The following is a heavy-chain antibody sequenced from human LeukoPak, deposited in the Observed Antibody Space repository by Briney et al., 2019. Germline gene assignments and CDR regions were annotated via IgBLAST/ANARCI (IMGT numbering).Heavy chain of an antibody. J-gene: IGHJ4*02. V-gene: IGHV5-51*01. Sequence: GESLKISCKGSGYSFTSYWIGWVRQMPGKGLEWMGIIYPGDSDTRYSPSFQGQVTISADKSISTAYLQWSSLKASDTAMYYCARLSDYDILTGYPDYWGQGTLVTVSS. CDR2: IYPGDSDT. CDR3: ARLSDYDILTGYPDY. CDR1: GYSFTSYW. D-gene: IGHD3-9*01.